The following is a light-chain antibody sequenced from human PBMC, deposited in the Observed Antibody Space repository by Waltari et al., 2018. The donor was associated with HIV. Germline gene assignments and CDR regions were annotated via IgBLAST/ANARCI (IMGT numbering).Light chain of an antibody. CDR2: RND. CDR3: ASWDDSLLGHV. V-gene: IGLV1-47*01. J-gene: IGLJ1*01. Sequence: QSVLTQPSSVSATPGQTTNISCSGSRSNIGGNFVFWYQQVARTAPKLLVYRNDQRPSGVSDRFSGFRLGTSASLAISGLRSEDEGDYYCASWDDSLLGHVFGTGT. CDR1: RSNIGGNF.